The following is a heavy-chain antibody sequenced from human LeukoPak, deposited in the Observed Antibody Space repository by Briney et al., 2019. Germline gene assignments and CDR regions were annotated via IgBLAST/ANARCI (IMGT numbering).Heavy chain of an antibody. D-gene: IGHD3-3*01. CDR3: ANQGRFLEWLLFPFDY. CDR2: IWYDGSNE. Sequence: PGGSLRLSCVASGFAFSVYGMHWVRQAPGKGLEWVAVIWYDGSNEYSADSVKGRFTISRDNSKNTLYLQMNSLRAEDTAVYYCANQGRFLEWLLFPFDYWGQGTLVTVSS. J-gene: IGHJ4*02. V-gene: IGHV3-33*06. CDR1: GFAFSVYG.